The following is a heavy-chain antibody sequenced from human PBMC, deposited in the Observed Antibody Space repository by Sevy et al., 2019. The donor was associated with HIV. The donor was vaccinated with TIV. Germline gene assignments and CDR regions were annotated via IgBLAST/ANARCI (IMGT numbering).Heavy chain of an antibody. CDR2: ISSSSSYI. V-gene: IGHV3-21*01. Sequence: GGSLRLSCAASGFTFSSYSMNWVRQAPGKGLEWVSSISSSSSYIYYADSVKGRFTISRDNAKNSLYLQMNSLRAEDTAVYYCARGGSVALKPNNWFDPWGQGTLVTVSS. J-gene: IGHJ5*02. D-gene: IGHD6-19*01. CDR1: GFTFSSYS. CDR3: ARGGSVALKPNNWFDP.